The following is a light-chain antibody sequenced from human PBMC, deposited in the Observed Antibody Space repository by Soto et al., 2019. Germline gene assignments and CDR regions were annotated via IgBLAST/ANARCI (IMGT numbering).Light chain of an antibody. J-gene: IGKJ1*01. V-gene: IGKV3-20*01. CDR3: QQYSSSGT. CDR1: QSISSSY. Sequence: EIVLTQSPCTLSSSPGERATLSCRASQSISSSYVAWYQQKPGQAPSLLIYGASSKATGTPDRFSGSGSGTDFTLTISILAPEYSAVYYCQQYSSSGTFGQGTKVDIK. CDR2: GAS.